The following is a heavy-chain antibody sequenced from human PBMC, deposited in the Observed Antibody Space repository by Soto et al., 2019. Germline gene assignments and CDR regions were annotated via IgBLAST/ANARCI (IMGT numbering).Heavy chain of an antibody. D-gene: IGHD3-3*01. Sequence: SETLSLTCAVYGGSVNGYYWSWIRQPPGKGLEWIGEINHIGGTHYNPSLKSRVTMSVDTSKNQFSLRLSSVTAADTAIYYCATRITVFGLLIPPFDPWGQGTQVTVSS. J-gene: IGHJ5*02. V-gene: IGHV4-34*01. CDR2: INHIGGT. CDR1: GGSVNGYY. CDR3: ATRITVFGLLIPPFDP.